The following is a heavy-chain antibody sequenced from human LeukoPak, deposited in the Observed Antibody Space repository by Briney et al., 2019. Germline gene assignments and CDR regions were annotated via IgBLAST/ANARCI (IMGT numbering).Heavy chain of an antibody. V-gene: IGHV1-3*01. CDR3: ARDSSGYLDAFDI. CDR2: INAGNGNT. CDR1: GYTFTSYA. Sequence: ASVKVSCKASGYTFTSYAMHWVRQAPGQRLEWMGWINAGNGNTKYSQKFQGRVAITRDTSASTAYMELSSLRSEDTAVYYCARDSSGYLDAFDIWGQGTMVTVSS. J-gene: IGHJ3*02. D-gene: IGHD3-22*01.